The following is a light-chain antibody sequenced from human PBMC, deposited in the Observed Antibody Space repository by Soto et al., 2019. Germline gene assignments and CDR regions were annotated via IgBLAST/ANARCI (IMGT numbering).Light chain of an antibody. CDR2: GAS. V-gene: IGKV3-15*01. CDR1: QSVSSY. Sequence: EILMTQSPATLSVSPGERVTPSCRASQSVSSYLAWYQQKPGQAPRLLIYGASTRATGIPARFSGSGSGTEFTLTISSLQSEDFAVYYCQQYNNWPRTFGRGTKVDI. J-gene: IGKJ1*01. CDR3: QQYNNWPRT.